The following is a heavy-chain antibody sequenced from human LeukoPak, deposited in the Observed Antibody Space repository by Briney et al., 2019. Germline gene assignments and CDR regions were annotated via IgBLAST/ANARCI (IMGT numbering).Heavy chain of an antibody. CDR3: ARDGTVTTRNYYCGMDV. J-gene: IGHJ6*02. CDR2: ISSSSSYI. CDR1: GFTFSSYS. V-gene: IGHV3-21*01. D-gene: IGHD4-17*01. Sequence: GGSLRLSCAASGFTFSSYSMNWVRQAPGKGLEWVSSISSSSSYIYYADSVKGRFTISRDNAKNSLYLQMNSLRAEDTAVYYCARDGTVTTRNYYCGMDVWGQGTTVTVSS.